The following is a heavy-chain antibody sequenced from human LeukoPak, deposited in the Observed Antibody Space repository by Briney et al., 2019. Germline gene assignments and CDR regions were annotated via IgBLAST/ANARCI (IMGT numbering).Heavy chain of an antibody. V-gene: IGHV3-21*01. D-gene: IGHD5-24*01. CDR3: ARDFRTQLDGYSPPYHFDY. CDR1: GLTFSTHS. CDR2: ISSGSSHI. Sequence: PGGSLRLSCAASGLTFSTHSMSWVRQAPGKGLEWVSSISSGSSHIYYADSMKGRFTISRDNARNSLFLQMNSLRAEDTAEYYCARDFRTQLDGYSPPYHFDYWGQGALVTVSP. J-gene: IGHJ4*02.